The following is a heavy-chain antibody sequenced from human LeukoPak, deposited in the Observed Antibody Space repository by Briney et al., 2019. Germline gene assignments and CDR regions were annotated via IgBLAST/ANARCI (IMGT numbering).Heavy chain of an antibody. J-gene: IGHJ3*02. D-gene: IGHD3-16*01. CDR2: IIPTLGIA. V-gene: IGHV1-69*02. CDR1: GGTFSSYT. CDR3: ARPVWGVTHDAFDI. Sequence: SVKVTCKASGGTFSSYTISWVRQAPGQGLEWMGRIIPTLGIANYAQKFQGRVTITADKSTSTAYMELSSLRSEDTAVYYCARPVWGVTHDAFDIWGQGTMVTVSS.